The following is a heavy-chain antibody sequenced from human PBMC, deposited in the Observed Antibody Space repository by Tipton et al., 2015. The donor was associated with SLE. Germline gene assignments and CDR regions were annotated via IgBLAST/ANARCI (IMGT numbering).Heavy chain of an antibody. D-gene: IGHD6-19*01. CDR2: ISYDGSNK. V-gene: IGHV3-30*03. J-gene: IGHJ4*02. CDR1: GFTFSSYG. CDR3: ACSTGGWVDY. Sequence: SLRLSCAASGFTFSSYGLHWVRQAPGKGLGWVAVISYDGSNKYYADSVKGRFTISRDNSKNTLYLQMNSLRAEDTAVYYCACSTGGWVDYWGQGTLVTVSS.